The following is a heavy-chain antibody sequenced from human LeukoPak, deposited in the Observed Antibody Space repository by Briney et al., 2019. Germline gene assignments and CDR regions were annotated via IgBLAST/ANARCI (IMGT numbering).Heavy chain of an antibody. D-gene: IGHD5-18*01. CDR1: GFTFSFYS. V-gene: IGHV3-21*04. CDR2: ISSSTYI. CDR3: AKHRGFSSDWFDP. Sequence: GGSLRLSCAASGFTFSFYSMNWVRQAPGKGLEWVSSISSSTYIYYADSVKGRFTISRDNSKNTLYLRMNSLRAEDTAVYYCAKHRGFSSDWFDPWGQGTLVTVSS. J-gene: IGHJ5*02.